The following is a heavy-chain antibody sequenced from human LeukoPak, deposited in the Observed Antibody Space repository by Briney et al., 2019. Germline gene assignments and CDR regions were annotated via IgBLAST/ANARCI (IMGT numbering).Heavy chain of an antibody. CDR2: VDHTGST. CDR3: ARGRVSSSTWYSTYYYYFYMDV. J-gene: IGHJ6*03. V-gene: IGHV4-59*01. Sequence: PSETLSLTCTVSDDSITMYYWTWIRQPPGKGLEWIGYVDHTGSTKFNPSLNGRVSISRDTSKNLFSLRLRSVTAADTAVYFCARGRVSSSTWYSTYYYYFYMDVWGKGTTVTVPS. D-gene: IGHD4-11*01. CDR1: DDSITMYY.